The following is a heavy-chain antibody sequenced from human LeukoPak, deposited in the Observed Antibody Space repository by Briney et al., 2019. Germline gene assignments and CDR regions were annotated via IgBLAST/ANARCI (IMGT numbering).Heavy chain of an antibody. J-gene: IGHJ5*02. V-gene: IGHV3-21*01. CDR3: ARDLNWNYVP. CDR2: ISSSSSYI. CDR1: GFTFSSYS. Sequence: GGSLRLSCAASGFTFSSYSMDWVRQAPGKGLEWVSSISSSSSYIYYADSVKGRLTISRDNAKNSLYLQMNSLRAEDTAVYYCARDLNWNYVPWGQGTLVTVSS. D-gene: IGHD1-7*01.